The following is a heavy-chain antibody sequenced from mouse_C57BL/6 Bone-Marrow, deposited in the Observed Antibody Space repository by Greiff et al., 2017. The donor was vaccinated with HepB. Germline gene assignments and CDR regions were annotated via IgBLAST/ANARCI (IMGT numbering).Heavy chain of an antibody. V-gene: IGHV1-55*01. J-gene: IGHJ2*01. CDR1: GYTFTSYW. CDR3: ARERGGYFDY. Sequence: QVQLQQPGAELVMPGASVKLSCKASGYTFTSYWITWVKQRPGQGLEWIGDIYPGSGSTNYNEKFKSKATLTVDTSSSTAYMQLSSLTSEDSAVYYCARERGGYFDYWGQGTTLTVSS. CDR2: IYPGSGST.